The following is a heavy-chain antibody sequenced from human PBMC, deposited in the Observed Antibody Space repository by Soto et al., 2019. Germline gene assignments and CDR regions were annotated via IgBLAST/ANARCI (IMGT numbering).Heavy chain of an antibody. CDR3: AREYYYGSASSNGVDV. J-gene: IGHJ6*02. Sequence: QVQLVESGGGLVKPGGSLRLSCAASGFTFSDYYMSWIRQAPGKGLEWVSYISSSGSTIYYAHSVKGRFTISRDNAKNSLYLQMNSLRAEDTAVYYCAREYYYGSASSNGVDVWGQGTTVTVSS. CDR1: GFTFSDYY. CDR2: ISSSGSTI. D-gene: IGHD3-10*01. V-gene: IGHV3-11*01.